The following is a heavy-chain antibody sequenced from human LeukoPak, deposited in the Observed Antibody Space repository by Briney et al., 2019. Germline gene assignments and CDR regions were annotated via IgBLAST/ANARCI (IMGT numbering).Heavy chain of an antibody. CDR3: ARLKSVSYYGMDA. J-gene: IGHJ6*02. Sequence: SETLSLTCTVSGDSISSYYWSWIRQPPGKGLEWIAYIYYSGSTDYNPSLKSRVTISVDTSKNQFSLKLTSVTAADTAMYYCARLKSVSYYGMDAWGQGTTVTVSS. D-gene: IGHD3-3*01. CDR2: IYYSGST. CDR1: GDSISSYY. V-gene: IGHV4-59*08.